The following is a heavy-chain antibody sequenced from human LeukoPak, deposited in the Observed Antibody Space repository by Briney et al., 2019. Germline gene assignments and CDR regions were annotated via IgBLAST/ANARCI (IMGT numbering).Heavy chain of an antibody. J-gene: IGHJ6*03. CDR2: FDPEDGET. CDR1: GYTLTELS. D-gene: IGHD2-2*01. CDR3: ATGVVVLAVRYYYYYMDV. Sequence: GASVKVSCKVSGYTLTELSMHWVRQAPGKGLEWMGGFDPEDGETIYAQKFQGRVTMTEDTSTDTAYMELSSLRSEDTAVYYCATGVVVLAVRYYYYYMDVWGKGTTVTVSS. V-gene: IGHV1-24*01.